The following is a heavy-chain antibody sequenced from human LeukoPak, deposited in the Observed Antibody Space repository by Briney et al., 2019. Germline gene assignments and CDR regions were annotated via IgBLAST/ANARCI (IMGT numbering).Heavy chain of an antibody. CDR1: GGTFSSYA. V-gene: IGHV1-69*04. CDR2: IIPILGIA. D-gene: IGHD3-22*01. Sequence: ASVKVSCKASGGTFSSYAISWVRQAPGQGLEWMGRIIPILGIANYAQKFQGRVTITADKSTSTAYMELSSLRSEDTAVYYCARFAYYYDSSGYEGDAFDIWGQGTMVTVSS. CDR3: ARFAYYYDSSGYEGDAFDI. J-gene: IGHJ3*02.